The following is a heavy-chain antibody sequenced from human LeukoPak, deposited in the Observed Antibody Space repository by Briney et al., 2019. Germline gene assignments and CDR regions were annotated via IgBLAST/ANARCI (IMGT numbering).Heavy chain of an antibody. J-gene: IGHJ4*02. CDR3: AKGRRGSSTSCYDY. CDR1: GFTFSSYA. Sequence: GGSLRLSCAASGFTFSSYAMSWVRQAPGKGLEWVSAIGGSGGSTYYADSVKGWFTISRDNSKNTLYLQMNSLRAEDTAVYYCAKGRRGSSTSCYDYWGQGTLVTVSS. CDR2: IGGSGGST. D-gene: IGHD2-2*01. V-gene: IGHV3-23*01.